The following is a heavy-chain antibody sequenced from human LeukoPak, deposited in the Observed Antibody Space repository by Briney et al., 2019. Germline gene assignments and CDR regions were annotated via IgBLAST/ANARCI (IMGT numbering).Heavy chain of an antibody. D-gene: IGHD5-12*01. J-gene: IGHJ3*02. CDR3: ARVVATATGHAFDI. Sequence: SQTLSLTCAVSGGSISSGGYSWSWIRQPPGKGLEWIGYIYHSGSTYYNPSLKSRVTISVDRSKNQFSLKLSSVTAADTAVYYCARVVATATGHAFDIWGQGTMVTVSP. CDR1: GGSISSGGYS. V-gene: IGHV4-30-2*01. CDR2: IYHSGST.